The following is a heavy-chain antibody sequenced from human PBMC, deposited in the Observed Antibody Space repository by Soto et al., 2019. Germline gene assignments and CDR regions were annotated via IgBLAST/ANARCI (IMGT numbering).Heavy chain of an antibody. CDR2: INPSGGST. D-gene: IGHD3-22*01. CDR3: ALDHGYYYDSSGYYPGGFDY. V-gene: IGHV1-46*01. Sequence: VASVKVSCKASGYTFTSYYMHWVRQAPGQGLEWMGIINPSGGSTSYAQKLQGRVTMTRDTSTSTVYMELSSLRSEDTAVYYFALDHGYYYDSSGYYPGGFDYWGQGTLVTVSS. J-gene: IGHJ4*02. CDR1: GYTFTSYY.